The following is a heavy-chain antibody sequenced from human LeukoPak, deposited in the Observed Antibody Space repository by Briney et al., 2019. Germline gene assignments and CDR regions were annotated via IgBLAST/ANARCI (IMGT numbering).Heavy chain of an antibody. Sequence: GGSLRLSCAASGFTFSSYWMSWVRQAPGKGLEWVANIKKDGSEKYYVDSVKGRFTISRDNAKKSLYLQMNSLRAEDTAVYYCARHLSGITGYTYGRGIDYWGQGTLLTVSS. J-gene: IGHJ4*02. D-gene: IGHD5-18*01. V-gene: IGHV3-7*01. CDR2: IKKDGSEK. CDR1: GFTFSSYW. CDR3: ARHLSGITGYTYGRGIDY.